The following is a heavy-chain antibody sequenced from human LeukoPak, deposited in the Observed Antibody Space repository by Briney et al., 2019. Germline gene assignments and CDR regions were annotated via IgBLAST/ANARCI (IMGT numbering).Heavy chain of an antibody. CDR1: GFTFSTYG. Sequence: GRSLRLSCVGSGFTFSTYGMHWVRQAPGKGLEWVAVIWYDGSKKYYADSVKGRFTISRDNSENTLYLQMNSLRAEDTAVYYCARDTGRDSSSSFDPWGQGTLVTVSS. J-gene: IGHJ5*02. CDR3: ARDTGRDSSSSFDP. CDR2: IWYDGSKK. V-gene: IGHV3-33*01. D-gene: IGHD6-13*01.